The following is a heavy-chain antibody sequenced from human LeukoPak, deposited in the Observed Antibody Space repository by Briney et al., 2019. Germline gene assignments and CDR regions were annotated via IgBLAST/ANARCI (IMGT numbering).Heavy chain of an antibody. V-gene: IGHV3-33*01. CDR1: GFTFSSYG. CDR3: ARDLGYFDY. CDR2: LWYDGSNK. Sequence: GGSLRLSCAASGFTFSSYGMHWVRQAPGKGLEWVTFLWYDGSNKYYADSVKGRFTISRDNSKNTLYLQMNTLRAEDTAVYYCARDLGYFDYWGQGILVTVSS. J-gene: IGHJ4*02.